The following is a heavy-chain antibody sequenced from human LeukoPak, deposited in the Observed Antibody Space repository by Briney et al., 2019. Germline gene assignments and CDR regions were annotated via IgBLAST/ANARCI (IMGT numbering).Heavy chain of an antibody. Sequence: PSETLSLTCTVSGGSISSYYWSWIRQPPGKGLEWIGYIYYSGSTNHNPSLKSRVTISVDTSKNQFSLKLSSVTAADTAVYYCARERNDYYYYYYMDVWGKGTTVTVPS. V-gene: IGHV4-59*01. J-gene: IGHJ6*03. CDR2: IYYSGST. CDR1: GGSISSYY. CDR3: ARERNDYYYYYYMDV.